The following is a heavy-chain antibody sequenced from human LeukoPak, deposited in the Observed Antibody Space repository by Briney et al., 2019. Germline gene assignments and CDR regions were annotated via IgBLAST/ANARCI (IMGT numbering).Heavy chain of an antibody. Sequence: GGSLRLSCAASGFTVSTYYMTWVRQAPGKGLECVSVVYSGGSTYYADSVKGRFTVSRDNSKNTLYLQMNSLRAEDTAMYYCARGLGYCTSTTCLLPFDYWGQGTLVTVSS. CDR2: VYSGGST. V-gene: IGHV3-53*01. CDR3: ARGLGYCTSTTCLLPFDY. CDR1: GFTVSTYY. J-gene: IGHJ4*02. D-gene: IGHD2-2*01.